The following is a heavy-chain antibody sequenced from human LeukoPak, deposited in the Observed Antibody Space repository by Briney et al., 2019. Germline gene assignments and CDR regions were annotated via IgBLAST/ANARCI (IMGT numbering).Heavy chain of an antibody. D-gene: IGHD2-2*01. Sequence: SETLSLTCTVSGGSISGSGYYWSWIRQPPGKGLEWIGYIYHSGSTYYNPSLKSRVTISVDRSKNQFSLKLSSVTAADTAVYYCAKDVPAAYFDYWGQGTLVTVSS. CDR3: AKDVPAAYFDY. CDR2: IYHSGST. J-gene: IGHJ4*02. CDR1: GGSISGSGYY. V-gene: IGHV4-30-2*01.